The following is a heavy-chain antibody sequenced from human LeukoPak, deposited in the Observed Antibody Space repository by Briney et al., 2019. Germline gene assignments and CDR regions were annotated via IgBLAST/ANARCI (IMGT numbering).Heavy chain of an antibody. CDR3: ARENWGLSEGDDAFDI. V-gene: IGHV7-4-1*02. D-gene: IGHD7-27*01. CDR2: INTNTGNP. Sequence: GASVKVSCKASGYTFTSYAMNWVRQAPGQGLERMGWINTNTGNPTYAQGFTGRFVFSLDTSVSTAYLQISSLKAEDTAVYYCARENWGLSEGDDAFDIWGQGTMVTVSS. CDR1: GYTFTSYA. J-gene: IGHJ3*02.